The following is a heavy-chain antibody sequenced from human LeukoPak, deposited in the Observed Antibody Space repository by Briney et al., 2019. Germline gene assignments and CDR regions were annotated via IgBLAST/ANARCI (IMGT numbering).Heavy chain of an antibody. Sequence: ASVKVSCKATGYTFINYYMHWVRQAPGQGLEWMGMINPSGGSTYYAQKFQGRVTMTRDTSTSTVYMELSSLRSEDTAVYYCARDLSQSCGNGVCYTFDYWGQGTLVTVSS. V-gene: IGHV1-46*01. J-gene: IGHJ4*02. CDR1: GYTFINYY. CDR2: INPSGGST. CDR3: ARDLSQSCGNGVCYTFDY. D-gene: IGHD2-8*01.